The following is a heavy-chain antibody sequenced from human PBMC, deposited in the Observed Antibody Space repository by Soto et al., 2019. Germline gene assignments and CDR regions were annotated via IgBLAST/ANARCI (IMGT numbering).Heavy chain of an antibody. CDR2: ISSSSSYI. CDR1: GFTFSSYA. V-gene: IGHV3-21*01. Sequence: GGSLRLSCAASGFTFSSYAMSWVRQAPGKGLEWVSSISSSSSYIYYADSVKGRFTISRDNAKNSLYLQMNSLRAEDTAVYYCARGGYDFPNWFYPWGQGTLVTVSS. D-gene: IGHD3-3*01. CDR3: ARGGYDFPNWFYP. J-gene: IGHJ5*02.